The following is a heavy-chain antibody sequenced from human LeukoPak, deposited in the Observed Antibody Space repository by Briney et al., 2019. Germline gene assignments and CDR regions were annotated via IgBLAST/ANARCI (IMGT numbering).Heavy chain of an antibody. CDR2: LGTNGDS. V-gene: IGHV3-13*01. J-gene: IGHJ6*02. CDR1: GFSFSTYD. CDR3: TRELRGIASHYHGMDV. Sequence: GGSLRLSCVASGFSFSTYDMYWVRQAAGRGLEWVSALGTNGDSYYLGSVKGRFTISRDDGKNSLYLQMNSLGVEDTAVYYCTRELRGIASHYHGMDVGGQGTTVTVFS. D-gene: IGHD6-6*01.